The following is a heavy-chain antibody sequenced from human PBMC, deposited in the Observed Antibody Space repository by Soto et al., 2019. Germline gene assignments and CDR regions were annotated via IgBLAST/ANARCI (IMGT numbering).Heavy chain of an antibody. V-gene: IGHV4-59*01. J-gene: IGHJ5*02. CDR3: ARYSPPKKSFDSNPGWLDP. CDR2: VYDSGTS. CDR1: GGSMNSYY. D-gene: IGHD2-21*01. Sequence: QVQLQESGPGLVLPSETLSLTCTVSGGSMNSYYWTWVRQPPGKGLEWIGYVYDSGTSKYNASLESRMPMSLDKSRNQFSLSLSYVTAADTAVYFCARYSPPKKSFDSNPGWLDPWGQGTLVAVSS.